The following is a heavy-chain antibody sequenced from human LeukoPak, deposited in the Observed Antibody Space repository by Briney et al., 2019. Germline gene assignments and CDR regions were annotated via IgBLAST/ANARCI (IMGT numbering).Heavy chain of an antibody. CDR2: IRYDGSDK. Sequence: QAGGSLRLSCAAPGFTFSSYGMHWVRQAPGKGLEWVAFIRYDGSDKYYADSVRGRFTISRDNSENTLYLQMNSLRAEDTAVYYCARDSSGWHPLQSGNWFDPWGQGTLVTVSS. J-gene: IGHJ5*02. CDR1: GFTFSSYG. CDR3: ARDSSGWHPLQSGNWFDP. V-gene: IGHV3-30*02. D-gene: IGHD6-19*01.